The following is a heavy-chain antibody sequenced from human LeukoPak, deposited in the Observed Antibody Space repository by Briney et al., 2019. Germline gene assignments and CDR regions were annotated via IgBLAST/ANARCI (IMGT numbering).Heavy chain of an antibody. V-gene: IGHV6-1*01. D-gene: IGHD5/OR15-5a*01. CDR3: ARGKSKRLDV. CDR2: TYYGSKWYY. Sequence: PSQTLSLTCAISGDSVSSNSGTWNWIMQSPSRGLEWLGRTYYGSKWYYDYAVSLKSRITINPDTSKNLFSLQLTSVTPEDTAVYYCARGKSKRLDVWGQGTTVTVSS. CDR1: GDSVSSNSGT. J-gene: IGHJ6*02.